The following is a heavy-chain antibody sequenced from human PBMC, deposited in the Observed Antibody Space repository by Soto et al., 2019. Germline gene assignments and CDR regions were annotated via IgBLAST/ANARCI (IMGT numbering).Heavy chain of an antibody. CDR1: GFTFSSYW. Sequence: EVQLVESWGGLVQPGGSLRLSCAASGFTFSSYWMHWVRQAPGKGLVWVSRINSDGSSTSYADSVKGRFTISRDNAKNTLYLQMNSLRAEDTAVYYCARVWGLSGSYSYYFDYWGQGTLVTVSS. V-gene: IGHV3-74*01. CDR3: ARVWGLSGSYSYYFDY. CDR2: INSDGSST. D-gene: IGHD3-10*01. J-gene: IGHJ4*02.